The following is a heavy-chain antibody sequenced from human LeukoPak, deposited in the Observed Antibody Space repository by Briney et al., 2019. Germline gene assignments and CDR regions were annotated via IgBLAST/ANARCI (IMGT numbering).Heavy chain of an antibody. J-gene: IGHJ5*02. CDR1: GYTFTGYY. Sequence: ASVKVSCKASGYTFTGYYMHWVRQAPGQGLEWMGWINPNSGGTNYAQKFQGRVTITRDTSISTAYMELSRLRSDDTAVYYCARFTITTEEFDPWGQGTLVTVSS. CDR2: INPNSGGT. CDR3: ARFTITTEEFDP. V-gene: IGHV1-2*02. D-gene: IGHD3-22*01.